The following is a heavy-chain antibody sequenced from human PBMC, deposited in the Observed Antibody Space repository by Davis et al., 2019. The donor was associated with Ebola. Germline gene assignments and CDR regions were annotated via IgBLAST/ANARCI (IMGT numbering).Heavy chain of an antibody. V-gene: IGHV5-51*01. D-gene: IGHD6-19*01. CDR3: ARRVRSGDPGMDV. CDR2: FYPADSST. Sequence: PGGSLRLSCKGSGYNFPSYWIAWVRQMPGKGLEWMGSFYPADSSTRYSPSFQGQVTISADKSISTAYLQWSSLEASDTAMYFCARRVRSGDPGMDVWGQGTTVTVSS. J-gene: IGHJ6*02. CDR1: GYNFPSYW.